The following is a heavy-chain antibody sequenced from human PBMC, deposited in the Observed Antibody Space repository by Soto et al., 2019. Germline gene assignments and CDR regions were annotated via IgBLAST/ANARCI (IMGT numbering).Heavy chain of an antibody. J-gene: IGHJ3*02. CDR3: ARDQAAFDI. CDR1: GYTFTGYY. CDR2: INPNSGDT. V-gene: IGHV1-2*02. Sequence: ASVKVSCTXSGYTFTGYYMHWVRQAPGQGLEWMGWINPNSGDTNSAQKFQGRVTMTRDTSISTAYMELSRLRSDDTAVYYCARDQAAFDIWGQGTMVTVSS.